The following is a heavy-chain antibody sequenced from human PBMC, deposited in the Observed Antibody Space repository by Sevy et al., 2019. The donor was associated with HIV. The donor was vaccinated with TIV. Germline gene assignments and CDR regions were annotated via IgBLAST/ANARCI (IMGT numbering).Heavy chain of an antibody. D-gene: IGHD1-26*01. Sequence: ASVKVSCKASGYTFTGYYMHWVRQAPGQGLEWMGRINPNSGGTNYAQKFQGRVTMTRDTSISTAYMQLSRLRSDDTAVYYCARGLVGATSGMDVWGQGTTVTVSS. CDR1: GYTFTGYY. CDR2: INPNSGGT. V-gene: IGHV1-2*06. CDR3: ARGLVGATSGMDV. J-gene: IGHJ6*02.